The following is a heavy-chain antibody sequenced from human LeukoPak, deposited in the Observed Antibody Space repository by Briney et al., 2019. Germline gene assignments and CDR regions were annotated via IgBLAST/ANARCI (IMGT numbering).Heavy chain of an antibody. V-gene: IGHV3-23*01. CDR1: GFTFRSYA. J-gene: IGHJ3*02. Sequence: GGSLRLSCAASGFTFRSYAMNWVRQAPGKGLEWVSAISGSGTSTYYADSVKGRFAISRDNSKNTVYLQMNSLRAEDTAAYYCARDLKGVVGATNVGDAFDIWGQGTMVTVSS. D-gene: IGHD1-26*01. CDR3: ARDLKGVVGATNVGDAFDI. CDR2: ISGSGTST.